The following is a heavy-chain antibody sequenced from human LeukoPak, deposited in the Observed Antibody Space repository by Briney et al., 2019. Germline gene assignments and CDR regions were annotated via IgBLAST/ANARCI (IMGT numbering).Heavy chain of an antibody. CDR1: GDSITSGAFY. Sequence: PSETLSLTRNVSGDSITSGAFYWAWLRQSPRRGLEWIGNVYYSGSTQYNPPLRGRVSISMDKTKNQLSLNLTSVSVTDTAIYYCARRDYAAWFDPWGQGTLVTVSS. CDR3: ARRDYAAWFDP. J-gene: IGHJ5*02. D-gene: IGHD4/OR15-4a*01. CDR2: VYYSGST. V-gene: IGHV4-39*01.